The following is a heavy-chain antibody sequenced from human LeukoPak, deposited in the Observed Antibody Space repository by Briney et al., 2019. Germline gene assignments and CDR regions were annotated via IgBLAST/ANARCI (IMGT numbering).Heavy chain of an antibody. D-gene: IGHD5-12*01. Sequence: VASVKVSCKASGGTFSSYAISWVRQAPGQGLEWMGRIIPIFGIANYAQKFQGRVTITADKSTSTAYMELSSLRSEDTAVYYCARDGRGYSGYDYGRYWGQGTLVTVSS. CDR1: GGTFSSYA. CDR3: ARDGRGYSGYDYGRY. V-gene: IGHV1-69*04. J-gene: IGHJ4*02. CDR2: IIPIFGIA.